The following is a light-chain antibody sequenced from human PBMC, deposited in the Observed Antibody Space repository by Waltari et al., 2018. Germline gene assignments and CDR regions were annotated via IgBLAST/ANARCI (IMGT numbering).Light chain of an antibody. CDR3: GSWDSSLSGHV. V-gene: IGLV1-51*01. CDR2: EGE. Sequence: QSVLTQPPSVSAAPGQKVTISCPGSRSNIGSNYVSWYQHFPGTPPKLLIDEGEERPSGVRDRVSGAKAGTSATRDSTGLQTGDEADYYCGSWDSSLSGHVFGSGTKVTVL. CDR1: RSNIGSNY. J-gene: IGLJ1*01.